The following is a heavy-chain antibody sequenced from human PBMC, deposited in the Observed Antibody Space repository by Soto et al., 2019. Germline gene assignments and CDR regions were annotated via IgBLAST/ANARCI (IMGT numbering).Heavy chain of an antibody. CDR2: INPNSGNT. V-gene: IGHV1-8*01. D-gene: IGHD6-13*01. CDR1: GYTFTSYD. J-gene: IGHJ4*02. CDR3: ATVYRIAAAGPTRD. Sequence: ASVKVSCKASGYTFTSYDINWVRQATGQGLEWMGWINPNSGNTGYAQKFQGRVTMTRNTSISTAYMELSSLRSEDTAVYYCATVYRIAAAGPTRDWGQGTLLTVSS.